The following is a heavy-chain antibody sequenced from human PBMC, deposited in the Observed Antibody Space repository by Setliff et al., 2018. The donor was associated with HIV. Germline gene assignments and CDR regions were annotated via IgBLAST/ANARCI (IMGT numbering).Heavy chain of an antibody. J-gene: IGHJ1*01. V-gene: IGHV1-18*01. Sequence: ASVKVSCKASGYRFISYGISWVRQAPGQGLEWMGWISGYNANTKYAQKVQGRVTLTTDTSTNTGYMELRTLRSDDTAVYYCARGVTRDSIGYYRDEYFQHWGQGTLVTVSS. CDR2: ISGYNANT. CDR3: ARGVTRDSIGYYRDEYFQH. CDR1: GYRFISYG. D-gene: IGHD3-22*01.